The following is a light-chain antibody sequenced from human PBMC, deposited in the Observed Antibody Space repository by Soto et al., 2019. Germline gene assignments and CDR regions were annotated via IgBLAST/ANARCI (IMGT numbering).Light chain of an antibody. CDR2: GVR. V-gene: IGLV2-14*01. J-gene: IGLJ1*01. CDR1: HNDIGTYDY. CDR3: SSFTSNRLYV. Sequence: QSVLTQPTSVSGSPGQPITISCTGNHNDIGTYDYVSWYQQHPGKVPRLLIYGVRNRPPGISSRFFGSKTGLTASLTISRLQAEDEADYYCSSFTSNRLYVFGLGTKVTVL.